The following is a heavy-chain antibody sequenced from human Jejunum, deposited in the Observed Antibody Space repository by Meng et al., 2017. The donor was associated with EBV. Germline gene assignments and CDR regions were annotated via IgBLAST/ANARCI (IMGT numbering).Heavy chain of an antibody. D-gene: IGHD3-9*01. CDR3: ARATLSGYHDRFFDY. Sequence: QGQGVKSGAEVKKPGASVKVSCKASGYIFTDYYTHWVRQAPGQGLEWVGRMNSNSGSTNYAQKFQGRVTMTRDTSISTAYMDLSGLRSDDTAVYYCARATLSGYHDRFFDYWGQGTLVTVSS. CDR1: GYIFTDYY. J-gene: IGHJ4*02. CDR2: MNSNSGST. V-gene: IGHV1-2*06.